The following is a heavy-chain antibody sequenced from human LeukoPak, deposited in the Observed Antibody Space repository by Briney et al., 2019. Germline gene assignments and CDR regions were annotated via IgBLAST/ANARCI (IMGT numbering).Heavy chain of an antibody. J-gene: IGHJ3*02. CDR1: GFTFSSYS. CDR2: ISSSSSYI. D-gene: IGHD1-26*01. CDR3: ARDLGGSYYVWGQGLLEERVNAFDI. Sequence: NPGGSLRLSCAASGFTFSSYSMNWVRQAPGKGLEWVSSISSSSSYIYYADSVKGRFTISRDNAKNSLYLQMNSLRAEDTAVYYCARDLGGSYYVWGQGLLEERVNAFDIWGQGTMVTVSS. V-gene: IGHV3-21*01.